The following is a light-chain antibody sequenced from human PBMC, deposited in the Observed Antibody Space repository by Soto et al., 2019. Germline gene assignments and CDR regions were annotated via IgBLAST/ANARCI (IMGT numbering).Light chain of an antibody. CDR2: DAS. CDR1: QSIRSW. Sequence: DIQMTQSPSTLSASVGDRVTMTCRASQSIRSWLAWYQQKPGKAPKLLIYDASSLESGVPSRFSGSGSGTEFTLTISSLQPDDFATYYCQQYNSYPCTFGQGTKVDIK. V-gene: IGKV1-5*01. J-gene: IGKJ1*01. CDR3: QQYNSYPCT.